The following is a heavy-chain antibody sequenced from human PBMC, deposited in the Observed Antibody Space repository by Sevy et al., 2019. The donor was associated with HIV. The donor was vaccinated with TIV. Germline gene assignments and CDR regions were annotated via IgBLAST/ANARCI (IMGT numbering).Heavy chain of an antibody. V-gene: IGHV3-7*03. CDR2: IKRDGSEK. J-gene: IGHJ6*02. D-gene: IGHD2-2*01. Sequence: GGSLRLSCAASGFTFSNYWMTWVRQAPGKGLEWVANIKRDGSEKYYVDSWKGRFTISRDNAKNSLYLQMNSLRAEDTALYYCARDCNSASCLWGLDVWGQGTTVTVSS. CDR3: ARDCNSASCLWGLDV. CDR1: GFTFSNYW.